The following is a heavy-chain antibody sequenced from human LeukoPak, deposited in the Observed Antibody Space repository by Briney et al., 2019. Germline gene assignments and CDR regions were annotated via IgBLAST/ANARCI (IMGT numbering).Heavy chain of an antibody. V-gene: IGHV3-23*01. J-gene: IGHJ4*02. Sequence: PGGFLRLSCAASGFTFGSYAMSWVRQAPGKGLEWVSAISGNGGSTYYADSVKGRFTISRDNSKNTLYLQMNSLRAEDTAVYYCARRGAVAGTFDYWGQGTLVTVSS. CDR2: ISGNGGST. CDR3: ARRGAVAGTFDY. CDR1: GFTFGSYA. D-gene: IGHD6-19*01.